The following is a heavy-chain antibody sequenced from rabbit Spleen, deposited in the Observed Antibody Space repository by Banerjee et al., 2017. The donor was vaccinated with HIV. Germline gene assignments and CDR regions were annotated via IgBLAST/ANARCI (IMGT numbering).Heavy chain of an antibody. D-gene: IGHD1-1*01. V-gene: IGHV1S40*01. CDR3: VRGASSSGYYSL. J-gene: IGHJ6*01. CDR2: IDPLFGTT. Sequence: QSLEESGGGLVKPGASLTLTCKASGFSFNSGYDMCWVRQAPGKGLEWIGYIDPLFGTTYYANWVNGRFTISRHNAQNTLYLQLNSLTAADTATYFCVRGASSSGYYSLWGPGTLVTVS. CDR1: GFSFNSGYD.